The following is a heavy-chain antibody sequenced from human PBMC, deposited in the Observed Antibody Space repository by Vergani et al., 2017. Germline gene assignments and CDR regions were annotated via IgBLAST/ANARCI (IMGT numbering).Heavy chain of an antibody. D-gene: IGHD3-22*01. CDR3: ARDYFNRQYYYDSSAQP. CDR1: GFTVSSNY. CDR2: IYSGGST. V-gene: IGHV3-53*01. Sequence: EVQLVESGGGLIQPGGSLRLSCAASGFTVSSNYMSWVRQAPGKGLEWVSVIYSGGSTYYADSVKGRFTISRDNSKNTLYLQMNSLRAEDTAVYYCARDYFNRQYYYDSSAQPWGQGTLVTVSS. J-gene: IGHJ5*02.